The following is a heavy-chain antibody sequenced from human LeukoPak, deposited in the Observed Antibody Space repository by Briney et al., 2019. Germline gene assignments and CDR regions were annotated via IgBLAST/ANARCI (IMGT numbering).Heavy chain of an antibody. J-gene: IGHJ4*02. D-gene: IGHD6-6*01. CDR1: GFTFSNYA. Sequence: PGGSLRLSCAASGFTFSNYAMSWVRQAPGKGLEWVSGISGSGASTYYADSVKGRFTISRDNSKNTLYLQMNSLRTEDTAVYYCAKPLEYSSSFSGYWGQGTLVTVSS. V-gene: IGHV3-23*01. CDR3: AKPLEYSSSFSGY. CDR2: ISGSGAST.